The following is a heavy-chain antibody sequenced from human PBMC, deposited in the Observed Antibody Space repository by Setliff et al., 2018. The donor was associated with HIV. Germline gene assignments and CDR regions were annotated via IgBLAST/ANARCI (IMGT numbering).Heavy chain of an antibody. CDR3: ARYRRPPYYLDY. V-gene: IGHV4-39*07. D-gene: IGHD3-16*02. J-gene: IGHJ4*02. Sequence: PSETLSLTCTVSGGSISSSSHYWGWLRQPPGKGLEWIGSTHYTGDSNYNPSLKSRVTMAVDTSKNQFSLKLTSVTAADTAVYYCARYRRPPYYLDYWGQGTLVTVSS. CDR1: GGSISSSSHY. CDR2: THYTGDS.